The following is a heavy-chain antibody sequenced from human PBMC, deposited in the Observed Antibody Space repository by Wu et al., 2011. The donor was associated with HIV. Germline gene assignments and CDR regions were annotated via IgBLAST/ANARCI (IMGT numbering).Heavy chain of an antibody. CDR1: GYTFTRYD. Sequence: QVQLVQSGAEVKKPGASVKVSCKASGYTFTRYDINWVRQATGQGLEWMGWMNPNSGNTGYAQKFQDRVTITRNTSISTAYMELSSLRSEDTAVYFCARGAWFGEGLNWFDPWGQGTLVTVSS. D-gene: IGHD3-10*01. V-gene: IGHV1-8*03. CDR3: ARGAWFGEGLNWFDP. J-gene: IGHJ5*02. CDR2: MNPNSGNT.